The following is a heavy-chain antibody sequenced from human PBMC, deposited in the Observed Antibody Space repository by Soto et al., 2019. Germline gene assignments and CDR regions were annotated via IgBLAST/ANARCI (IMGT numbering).Heavy chain of an antibody. Sequence: EVQLVESGGGLVQPGGSLRLYCAGSGFTFSQYWMNWVRQAPGKGLEWVANIKQDGSEKHYVDSVKGRFTISRDNAKSSMFLQMNSLRADDTAVYYCAYTTTVNGNWGQGTLVTVSS. D-gene: IGHD3-16*01. J-gene: IGHJ4*02. CDR2: IKQDGSEK. CDR1: GFTFSQYW. V-gene: IGHV3-7*01. CDR3: AYTTTVNGN.